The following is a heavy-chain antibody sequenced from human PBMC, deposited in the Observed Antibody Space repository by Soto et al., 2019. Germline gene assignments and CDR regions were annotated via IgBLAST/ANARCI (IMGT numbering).Heavy chain of an antibody. J-gene: IGHJ4*02. CDR3: AKASGASCYDKTDY. D-gene: IGHD2-15*01. V-gene: IGHV3-23*01. CDR2: ICGRDDRT. CDR1: GFTFSSYA. Sequence: PGGSLRLSCAASGFTFSSYAMNWVRQAQGKGLEWVSAICGRDDRTYYADSVKGRFTISRDNSKNTLFLQMNSLRPEDTAVYYCAKASGASCYDKTDYWGQGALVTVSS.